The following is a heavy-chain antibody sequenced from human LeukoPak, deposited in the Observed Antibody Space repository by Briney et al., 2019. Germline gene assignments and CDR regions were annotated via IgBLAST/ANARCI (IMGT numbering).Heavy chain of an antibody. D-gene: IGHD3-10*01. Sequence: SETLSLTCAVYGGSFSGYYWSWIRQPPGKGLEWIGEINHSGSTNYNPSLKSRVTISVDTSKNQFSLKLSSVTAADTAVYYCARHPAYYYGSGSRYYFDYWGQGTLVTVSS. CDR3: ARHPAYYYGSGSRYYFDY. CDR1: GGSFSGYY. CDR2: INHSGST. V-gene: IGHV4-34*01. J-gene: IGHJ4*02.